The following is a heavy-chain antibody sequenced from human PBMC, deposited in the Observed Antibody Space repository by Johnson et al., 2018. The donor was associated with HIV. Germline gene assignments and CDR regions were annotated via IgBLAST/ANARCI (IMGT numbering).Heavy chain of an antibody. CDR3: ARDRGGPVRDDAFDI. D-gene: IGHD3-10*01. Sequence: QVQLVESGGGVVQPGRSLRLSCAASGFTCSSYALHWVRQAPGKGLQWVAVISYDGSNKYYADSVKGRFTISRDNSKNTLYLHMNSLRAEDTAVYYCARDRGGPVRDDAFDIWGQGTMVTVSS. J-gene: IGHJ3*02. V-gene: IGHV3-30*04. CDR2: ISYDGSNK. CDR1: GFTCSSYA.